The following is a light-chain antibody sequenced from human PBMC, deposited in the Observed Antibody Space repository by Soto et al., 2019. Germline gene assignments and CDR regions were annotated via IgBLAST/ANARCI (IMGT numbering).Light chain of an antibody. CDR2: EVN. J-gene: IGLJ1*01. CDR3: SSYEGINNLVV. CDR1: SSDVGGYKY. Sequence: QSALTQPPSASGSPGQSVTISCTGTSSDVGGYKYVSWYQQHPGKAPKLMIFEVNKRPSGVPDRFSGYKSGNTASLTVSGLQDEEEADSYCSSYEGINNLVVFCTGTKVTVL. V-gene: IGLV2-8*01.